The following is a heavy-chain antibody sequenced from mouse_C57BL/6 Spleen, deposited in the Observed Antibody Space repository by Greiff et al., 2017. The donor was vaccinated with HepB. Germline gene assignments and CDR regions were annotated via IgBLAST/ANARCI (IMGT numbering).Heavy chain of an antibody. CDR1: GFTFSSYA. D-gene: IGHD4-1*01. Sequence: EVKVVESGGGLVKPGGSLKLSCAASGFTFSSYAMSWVRQTTEKRLEWVATISDGGSYTYYPDNVKGRFTITRDNAKNNLYLQMSQLKSEDTAMYYCARDLTGAVYYYAMDYWGQGTSVTVSS. CDR2: ISDGGSYT. CDR3: ARDLTGAVYYYAMDY. V-gene: IGHV5-4*01. J-gene: IGHJ4*01.